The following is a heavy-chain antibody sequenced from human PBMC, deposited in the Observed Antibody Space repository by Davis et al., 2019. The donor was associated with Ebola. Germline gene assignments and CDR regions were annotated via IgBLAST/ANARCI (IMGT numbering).Heavy chain of an antibody. Sequence: MPSETLSLTCTVSGGSISSYYWSWIRQPPGKGLEWIGYIYYSGSTNYNPSLKSRVTISVDTSKNQFSLKLSSVTAADTAVYYCARGTITIFGMDVWGKGTTVTVSS. CDR3: ARGTITIFGMDV. V-gene: IGHV4-59*12. CDR1: GGSISSYY. D-gene: IGHD3-3*01. J-gene: IGHJ6*04. CDR2: IYYSGST.